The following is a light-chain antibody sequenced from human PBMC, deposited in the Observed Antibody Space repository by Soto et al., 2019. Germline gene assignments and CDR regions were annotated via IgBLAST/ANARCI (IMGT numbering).Light chain of an antibody. CDR3: AARDDSLSGQRVV. CDR2: RNN. V-gene: IGLV1-47*01. CDR1: SSNIGSNY. J-gene: IGLJ2*01. Sequence: QSVLTQPPSASGTPGQRVTISCSGSSSNIGSNYVYWYQQLPGTAPKLLIYRNNQRPSGVPDRFSGSKSGTSASLAISGLRSEDEADYYGAARDDSLSGQRVVFGGGTQLTVL.